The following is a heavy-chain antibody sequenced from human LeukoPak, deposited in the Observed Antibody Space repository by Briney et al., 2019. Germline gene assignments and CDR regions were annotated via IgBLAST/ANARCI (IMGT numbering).Heavy chain of an antibody. Sequence: GASVKVSCKASGGTFSSYAISWVRQAPGQGLEWMGEIIPIFGTANYAQKFQGRVTITTDESTSTAYMELSSLRSEDTAVYYCARGLLGITLDYYYMDVWSKGTTVTVSS. CDR1: GGTFSSYA. D-gene: IGHD7-27*01. J-gene: IGHJ6*03. CDR3: ARGLLGITLDYYYMDV. CDR2: IIPIFGTA. V-gene: IGHV1-69*05.